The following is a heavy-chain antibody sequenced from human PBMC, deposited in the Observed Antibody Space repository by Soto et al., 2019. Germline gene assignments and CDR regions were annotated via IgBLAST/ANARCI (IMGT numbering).Heavy chain of an antibody. Sequence: GGSLRLSCAASGFTFSSYAMSWVRQAPGKGLEWVSAISGSGGSTYYADSVKGRFTISRDNSKNTLYLQMNSLRAEDTAVYYCAKDRGGGWELLSAFDIWGQGTMVTVSS. CDR2: ISGSGGST. D-gene: IGHD1-26*01. J-gene: IGHJ3*02. CDR3: AKDRGGGWELLSAFDI. V-gene: IGHV3-23*01. CDR1: GFTFSSYA.